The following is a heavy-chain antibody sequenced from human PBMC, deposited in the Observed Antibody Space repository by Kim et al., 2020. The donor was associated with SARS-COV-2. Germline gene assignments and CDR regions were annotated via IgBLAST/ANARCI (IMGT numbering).Heavy chain of an antibody. Sequence: SETLSLTCTVSGGSISSGGYYWSWIRQHPGKGLEWIGYIYYSGSTYYNPSLKSRVTISVDTSKNQFSLKLSSVTAADTAVYYCARDPITMIVVVQAFVIWGQGTMVTVSS. J-gene: IGHJ3*02. V-gene: IGHV4-31*03. CDR3: ARDPITMIVVVQAFVI. D-gene: IGHD3-22*01. CDR1: GGSISSGGYY. CDR2: IYYSGST.